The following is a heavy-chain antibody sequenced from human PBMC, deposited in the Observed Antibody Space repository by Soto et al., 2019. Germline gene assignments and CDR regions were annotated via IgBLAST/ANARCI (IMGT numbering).Heavy chain of an antibody. Sequence: QVQLVESGGGVVQPGRSLRLSCAASGFTFSIYGMHWVRQAPGKGLEWVAVISYDGSNKYYADSVKGRFTISRDNSKNTVYLQMNSLRAEDTAVYYCATGAGKGLLGRFDYWGRGTLVTVSA. D-gene: IGHD3-22*01. V-gene: IGHV3-30*03. J-gene: IGHJ4*02. CDR2: ISYDGSNK. CDR3: ATGAGKGLLGRFDY. CDR1: GFTFSIYG.